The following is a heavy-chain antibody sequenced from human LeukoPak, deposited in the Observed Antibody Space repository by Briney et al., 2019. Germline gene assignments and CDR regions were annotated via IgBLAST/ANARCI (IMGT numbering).Heavy chain of an antibody. Sequence: KPSQTLSLTCTVSGGSISSGGYYWSWIRQHPGKGLEWIGYIYYSGSTYYNPPLKSRVTISVDTSKNQFSLKLSSVTAADTAVYYCARDRGPYSGYDSYYFDYWGQGTLVTVSS. CDR3: ARDRGPYSGYDSYYFDY. D-gene: IGHD5-12*01. CDR2: IYYSGST. J-gene: IGHJ4*02. CDR1: GGSISSGGYY. V-gene: IGHV4-31*03.